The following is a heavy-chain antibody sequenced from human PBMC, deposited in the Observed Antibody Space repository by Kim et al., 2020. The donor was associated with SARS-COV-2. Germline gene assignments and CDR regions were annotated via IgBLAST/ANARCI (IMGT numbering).Heavy chain of an antibody. V-gene: IGHV4-34*01. J-gene: IGHJ4*02. CDR2: TT. Sequence: TTNYNPSLKSRVTISIDTSNNQLSLRLTSLTAADTALYYCARGGDYFRNYWGQGILVTVSS. CDR3: ARGGDYFRNY. D-gene: IGHD3-10*01.